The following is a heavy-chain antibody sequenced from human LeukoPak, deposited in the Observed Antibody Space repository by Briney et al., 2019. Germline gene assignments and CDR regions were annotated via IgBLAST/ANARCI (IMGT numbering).Heavy chain of an antibody. Sequence: PGGSLRLSCAASGFTFSSYSMNWVRQAPGKGLEWVSYISSSSSTIYYADSVKGRFTISRDNAKNSLYLQMNSLRAEDTAVYYCARSPQITIFGVVINPEGYYYMDVWGKGTTVTVSS. CDR2: ISSSSSTI. D-gene: IGHD3-3*01. V-gene: IGHV3-48*01. J-gene: IGHJ6*03. CDR1: GFTFSSYS. CDR3: ARSPQITIFGVVINPEGYYYMDV.